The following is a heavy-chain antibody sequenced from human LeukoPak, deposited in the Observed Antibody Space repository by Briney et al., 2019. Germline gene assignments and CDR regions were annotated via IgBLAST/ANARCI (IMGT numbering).Heavy chain of an antibody. CDR2: IYHSGST. CDR1: GYSISSGYY. D-gene: IGHD6-6*01. Sequence: SETLSLTCTVSGYSISSGYYWGWIRQPPGKGLEWIGSIYHSGSTYYNPSLKSRVTISVDTAKNQFSLKLSSVTAADTAVYYCARGGIAARLIDYWGQGTLVTVSS. CDR3: ARGGIAARLIDY. V-gene: IGHV4-38-2*02. J-gene: IGHJ4*02.